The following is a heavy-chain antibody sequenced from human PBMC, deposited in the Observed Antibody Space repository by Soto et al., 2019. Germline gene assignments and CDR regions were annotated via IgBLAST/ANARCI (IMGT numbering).Heavy chain of an antibody. V-gene: IGHV3-30*18. CDR3: AKDIYSGYVDKEYDY. CDR2: ISYDGSNK. J-gene: IGHJ4*02. Sequence: QVQLVESGGGVVQHGRSLRLSCAASGFTFSSYGMHWVRQAPGKGLEWVAVISYDGSNKYYADSVKGRFTISRDNSKNTLYLQMNSLRAEDTAVYYCAKDIYSGYVDKEYDYLGQGTTVTVSS. D-gene: IGHD5-12*01. CDR1: GFTFSSYG.